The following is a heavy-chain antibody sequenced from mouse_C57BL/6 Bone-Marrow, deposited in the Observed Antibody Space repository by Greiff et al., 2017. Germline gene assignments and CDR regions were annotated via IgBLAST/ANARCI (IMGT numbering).Heavy chain of an antibody. CDR1: GFNINDYY. J-gene: IGHJ3*01. CDR3: ARYRGLAY. Sequence: VQLQQSGAELVKPGASVKLSCTASGFNINDYYMHWVKQRTEQGLEWIGRIDPEGGETKYATKFKGKATITADTSSNTAYLQLSSLTSEDSAVYYGARYRGLAYWGQGTLVTVSA. CDR2: IDPEGGET. V-gene: IGHV14-2*01.